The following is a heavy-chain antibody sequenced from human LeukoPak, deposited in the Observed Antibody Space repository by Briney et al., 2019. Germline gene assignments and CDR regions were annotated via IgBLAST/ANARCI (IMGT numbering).Heavy chain of an antibody. Sequence: PGGFLRLSCAASGFSFKLSAMSWVRQAPGKGLEWVSAISGSGGFTYYADSVRGRFTISRDNSKNTLFLQMNSLRAEDTAVYYCAKGVLGLQSYFDYWGQGSLVTVSS. J-gene: IGHJ4*02. D-gene: IGHD4-11*01. CDR2: ISGSGGFT. CDR3: AKGVLGLQSYFDY. CDR1: GFSFKLSA. V-gene: IGHV3-23*01.